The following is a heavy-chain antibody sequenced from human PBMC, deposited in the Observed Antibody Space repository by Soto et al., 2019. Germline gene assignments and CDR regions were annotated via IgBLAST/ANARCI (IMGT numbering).Heavy chain of an antibody. Sequence: GSLRLSCAASGFTFSSYAMSWVRQAPGKGLEWVSAISGSGGGTYYADSVKGRFTISRDNSKNTLYLQMNSLRAEDTAVYYCARRGTIAVAGIVDYWGQGTLVTVSS. D-gene: IGHD6-19*01. V-gene: IGHV3-23*01. J-gene: IGHJ4*02. CDR1: GFTFSSYA. CDR3: ARRGTIAVAGIVDY. CDR2: ISGSGGGT.